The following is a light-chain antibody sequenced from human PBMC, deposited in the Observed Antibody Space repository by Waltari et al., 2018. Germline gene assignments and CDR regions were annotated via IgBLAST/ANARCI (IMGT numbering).Light chain of an antibody. J-gene: IGKJ2*01. CDR1: RSVTNN. CDR3: HQYDNWYT. Sequence: ENVLTQSPATLSVSPGERATLSCRASRSVTNNLAWYQQKPGQAPRLLIYGASTRATGIPARFSGSGSGTEFTLTISSLQSEDFAVYYCHQYDNWYTFGQGTKLEIK. CDR2: GAS. V-gene: IGKV3D-15*01.